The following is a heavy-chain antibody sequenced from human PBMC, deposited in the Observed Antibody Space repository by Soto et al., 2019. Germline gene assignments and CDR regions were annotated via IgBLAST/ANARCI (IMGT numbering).Heavy chain of an antibody. CDR2: IIPIFGTA. J-gene: IGHJ6*02. Sequence: SVKVSCKASGGTFSSYAISWVRQAPGQGLEWMGGIIPIFGTANYAQKFQGRVTITADESTSTAYMELSSLRSEDTAVYYCASTPGYSYGYGWGYYYGMDVWGQGTTVTVSS. D-gene: IGHD5-18*01. CDR3: ASTPGYSYGYGWGYYYGMDV. CDR1: GGTFSSYA. V-gene: IGHV1-69*13.